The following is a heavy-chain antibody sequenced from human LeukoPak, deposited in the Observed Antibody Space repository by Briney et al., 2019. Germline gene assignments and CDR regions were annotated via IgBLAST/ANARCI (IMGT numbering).Heavy chain of an antibody. Sequence: GASVKVSCKASGGTFSSYAISWVRQAPGQGLEWMGGIIPIFGTANYAQKFQGRVTITADESTSTAYMELSSLRSEDTAVYYCAMRYCSSTSCYTRGPYYFDYWGQGTLVTVSS. J-gene: IGHJ4*02. D-gene: IGHD2-2*02. V-gene: IGHV1-69*13. CDR3: AMRYCSSTSCYTRGPYYFDY. CDR1: GGTFSSYA. CDR2: IIPIFGTA.